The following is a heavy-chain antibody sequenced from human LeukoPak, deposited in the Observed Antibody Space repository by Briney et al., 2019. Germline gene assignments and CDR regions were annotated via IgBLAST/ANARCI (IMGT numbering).Heavy chain of an antibody. V-gene: IGHV3-33*01. CDR3: ARDAQRGFDYSNSLQY. Sequence: GRSLRLSCAAAGFTFNHYGMHWVRQAPGKGLEWVAVIWSDGTNRYYADSVKGRFTISRDDSGNTAYLQMNSLRPEDTGVYFCARDAQRGFDYSNSLQYWGQGTPVTVST. D-gene: IGHD4-11*01. J-gene: IGHJ4*02. CDR2: IWSDGTNR. CDR1: GFTFNHYG.